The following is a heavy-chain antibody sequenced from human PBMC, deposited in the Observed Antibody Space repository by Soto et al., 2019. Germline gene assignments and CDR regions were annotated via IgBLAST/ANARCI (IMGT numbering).Heavy chain of an antibody. D-gene: IGHD2-2*01. CDR1: GGSISSGGYY. V-gene: IGHV4-31*03. CDR3: ASFREDPAPVRAFDI. CDR2: SDYSGST. J-gene: IGHJ3*02. Sequence: PSGTLSLTFTVTGGSISSGGYYGSWIRQHRGKGLEWSGYSDYSGSTYYSPSLKSRVTISVDTSKNQFSLKLSSVTAADTAVSYCASFREDPAPVRAFDIWGQGPMVTAS.